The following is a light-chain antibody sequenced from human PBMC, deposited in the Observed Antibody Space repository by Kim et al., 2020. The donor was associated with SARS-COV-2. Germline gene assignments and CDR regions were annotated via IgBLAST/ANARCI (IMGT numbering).Light chain of an antibody. CDR3: QAWDSSTAV. CDR1: KLGDKY. J-gene: IGLJ2*01. CDR2: QDS. Sequence: VAPGRTASVTCSGDKLGDKYACWYQQKPGQAPVLVIYQDSKRPSGIPERFSGSNSGNTATLTISGTQAMDEADYYCQAWDSSTAVFGGGTQLTVL. V-gene: IGLV3-1*01.